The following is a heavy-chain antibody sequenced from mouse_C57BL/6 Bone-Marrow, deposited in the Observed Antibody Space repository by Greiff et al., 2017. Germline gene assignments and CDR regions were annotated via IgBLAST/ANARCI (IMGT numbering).Heavy chain of an antibody. CDR3: ARPGTRAWFAY. V-gene: IGHV1-50*01. CDR2: IDPSASYT. J-gene: IGHJ3*01. CDR1: GYTFTSYW. Sequence: VQLQQPGAELVKPGASVKLSCKASGYTFTSYWMQWVKQRPGQGLEWIGEIDPSASYTNYNQKFKGKATLTVATSSSTAYMQLSSLTSEDSAVYYCARPGTRAWFAYWGQGTLVTVSA.